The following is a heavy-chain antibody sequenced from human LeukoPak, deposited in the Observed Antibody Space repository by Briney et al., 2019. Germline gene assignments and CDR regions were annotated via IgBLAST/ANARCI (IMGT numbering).Heavy chain of an antibody. J-gene: IGHJ3*02. CDR3: ARPMVRGKDWAFDI. CDR1: GFTFSSYS. CDR2: ISSSGSTI. V-gene: IGHV3-48*04. Sequence: GSLRLSCAASGFTFSSYSMNWIRQAPGKGLEWVSYISSSGSTIYYADSVKGRFTISRNNAKNSLYLQMNSLRAEDTAVYYCARPMVRGKDWAFDIWGQGTMVTVSS. D-gene: IGHD3-10*01.